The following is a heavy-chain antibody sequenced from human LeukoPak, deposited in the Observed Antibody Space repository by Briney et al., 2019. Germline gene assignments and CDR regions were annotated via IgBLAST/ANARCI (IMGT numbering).Heavy chain of an antibody. CDR3: ARQSPYCTDGVCYTGAFDI. D-gene: IGHD2-8*01. V-gene: IGHV4-31*03. J-gene: IGHJ3*02. CDR1: GGSISSGGYY. CDR2: IYYSRTT. Sequence: SETLSLTCTVSGGSISSGGYYWSWIRQHPGKGLEWIGYIYYSRTTYYNPSLKSRVTISVDTSKNQFSLKLSSVTAADTAVYYCARQSPYCTDGVCYTGAFDIWGQGTMVTVSS.